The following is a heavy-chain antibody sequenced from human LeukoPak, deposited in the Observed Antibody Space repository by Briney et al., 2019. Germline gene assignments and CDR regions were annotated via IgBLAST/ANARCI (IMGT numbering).Heavy chain of an antibody. CDR1: GGSISSYY. D-gene: IGHD6-13*01. J-gene: IGHJ4*02. CDR3: ARDHDSWRSDY. V-gene: IGHV4-4*07. Sequence: PSETLSLTCTVSGGSISSYYWSWIRQPAGKGLEWIGRIYTSGSTNYNPSLKSRVTMSVDTSRNQFSLKLSSVTAADTAVYYRARDHDSWRSDYWGQGTLVTVSS. CDR2: IYTSGST.